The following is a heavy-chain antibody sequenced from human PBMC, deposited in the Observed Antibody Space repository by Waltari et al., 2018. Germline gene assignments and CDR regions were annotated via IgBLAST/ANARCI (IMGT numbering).Heavy chain of an antibody. CDR2: IKQDGSEE. J-gene: IGHJ4*02. Sequence: EVQLVESGGGLVQPGGSLRLSCAASGFTFNNYWMSWVRQAPGKGLEWVANIKQDGSEEYYVDSVKGRFTVSRDNAKNSLYLQMNSLRDEDTALYYCFREGRWGQVTLVIVSS. V-gene: IGHV3-7*01. CDR3: FREGR. CDR1: GFTFNNYW.